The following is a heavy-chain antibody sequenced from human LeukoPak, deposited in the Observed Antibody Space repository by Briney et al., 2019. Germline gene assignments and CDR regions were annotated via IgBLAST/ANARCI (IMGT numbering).Heavy chain of an antibody. CDR1: GFTFSSYG. CDR2: ISYDGSNK. Sequence: PGGSLRLSCAASGFTFSSYGMHWVRQAPGKGLEWVAVISYDGSNKYYADSVKGRFTISRDNSKNTLYLQMNSLRAEDTAVYYCAKSTTVPYFDYWGQGTLVTVSS. J-gene: IGHJ4*02. D-gene: IGHD4-17*01. V-gene: IGHV3-30*18. CDR3: AKSTTVPYFDY.